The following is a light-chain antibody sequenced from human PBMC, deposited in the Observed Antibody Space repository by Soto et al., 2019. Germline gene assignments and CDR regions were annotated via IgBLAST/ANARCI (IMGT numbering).Light chain of an antibody. CDR1: RSNIGRNY. V-gene: IGLV1-51*01. CDR3: GTWDSSLSSGPYV. CDR2: DNN. J-gene: IGLJ1*01. Sequence: QSVLTQPPSVSAAPGQKVTISCSGSRSNIGRNYVSWYQQLPGTAPRLLIYDNNKRPSGIPDRFSGSKSGTSATLDISGLQTGDEAVYYCGTWDSSLSSGPYVFGPGTKVTVL.